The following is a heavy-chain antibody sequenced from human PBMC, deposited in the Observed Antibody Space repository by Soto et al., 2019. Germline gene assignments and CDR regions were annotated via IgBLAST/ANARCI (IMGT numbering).Heavy chain of an antibody. CDR3: AKGGVDTDGDYG. CDR2: ISGGGQST. J-gene: IGHJ4*02. D-gene: IGHD3-3*01. Sequence: PGVSLRLSCAVSRFNISNHAMTWVRQAPGEGLEWVAVISGGGQSTHYVDSVKGRFIISRDNSKNMVFLQMNSLRIEDTALYFWAKGGVDTDGDYGWGQGTVVTVAS. CDR1: RFNISNHA. V-gene: IGHV3-23*01.